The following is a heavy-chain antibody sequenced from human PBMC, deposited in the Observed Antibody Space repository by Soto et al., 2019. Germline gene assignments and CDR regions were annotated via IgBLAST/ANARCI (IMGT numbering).Heavy chain of an antibody. CDR1: GFTFSNYD. J-gene: IGHJ6*02. CDR3: AKGGYSYGPVYYGMDV. D-gene: IGHD5-18*01. Sequence: GGSLRLSCAASGFTFSNYDMNWVRQAPGKGLEWVSAITGSGGSTYDADSVKGRFTISRDNSKNMLYLQMNSLRAEDTAVYFCAKGGYSYGPVYYGMDVWGQGTTVTVSS. V-gene: IGHV3-23*01. CDR2: ITGSGGST.